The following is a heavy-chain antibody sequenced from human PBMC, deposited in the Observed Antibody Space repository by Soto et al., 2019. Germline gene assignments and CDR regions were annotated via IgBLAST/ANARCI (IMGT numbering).Heavy chain of an antibody. J-gene: IGHJ6*02. CDR3: ARDLGPAMAIQYYYYGMDV. CDR1: GFTFSSYA. Sequence: GGSLRLSCAASGFTFSSYAMHWVRQAPGKGLEWVAVISYDGSNKYYADSVKGRFTISRDNSKNTLYLQMNSLRAEDTAVYYCARDLGPAMAIQYYYYGMDVWGQGTTVTVSS. V-gene: IGHV3-30-3*01. CDR2: ISYDGSNK. D-gene: IGHD5-18*01.